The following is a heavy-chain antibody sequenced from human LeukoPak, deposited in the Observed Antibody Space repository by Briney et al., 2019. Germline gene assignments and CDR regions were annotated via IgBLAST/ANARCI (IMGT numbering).Heavy chain of an antibody. CDR3: ASPLYYYDSSGYSWSFDY. J-gene: IGHJ4*02. D-gene: IGHD3-22*01. Sequence: GASVKVSCKASGYTFTGYGISWVRQAPGQGLEWMGWISAYNGNTNYAQKFQGRVTITADKSTSTAYMELSSLRSEDTAVYYCASPLYYYDSSGYSWSFDYWGQGTLVTVSS. V-gene: IGHV1-18*01. CDR1: GYTFTGYG. CDR2: ISAYNGNT.